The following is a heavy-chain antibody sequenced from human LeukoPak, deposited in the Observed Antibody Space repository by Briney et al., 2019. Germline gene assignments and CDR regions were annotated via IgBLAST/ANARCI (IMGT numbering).Heavy chain of an antibody. J-gene: IGHJ6*02. CDR1: GFTFSSYG. V-gene: IGHV3-30*18. Sequence: GGSLRLSCAASGFTFSSYGMHWVRQAPGKGLEWVAVISYDGSNKYYADSAKGRFTISRDNSKNTLYLQMNSLRAEDTAVYYCAKIQLPKRYYYYGMDVWAKGPRSPSP. CDR2: ISYDGSNK. CDR3: AKIQLPKRYYYYGMDV. D-gene: IGHD2-2*01.